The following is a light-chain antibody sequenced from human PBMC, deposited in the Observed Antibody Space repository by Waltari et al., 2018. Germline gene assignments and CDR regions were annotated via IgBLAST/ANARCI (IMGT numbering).Light chain of an antibody. CDR2: QVS. Sequence: DVVMTQSPVSLSVTLGQPASISCRCSESLLIHDGKTYLNWFHQRPGQSPRRIIYQVSDRDSGVPDRFSGSGSGADFTLKISRVEAEDAGLYFRMLGTRPWTFGPGTKVEI. CDR1: ESLLIHDGKTY. V-gene: IGKV2-30*01. J-gene: IGKJ1*01. CDR3: MLGTRPWT.